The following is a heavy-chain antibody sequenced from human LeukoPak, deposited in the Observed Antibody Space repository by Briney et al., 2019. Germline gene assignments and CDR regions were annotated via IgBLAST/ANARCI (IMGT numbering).Heavy chain of an antibody. V-gene: IGHV4-61*05. CDR1: GGSISSSSYY. CDR2: IYYSGST. Sequence: PSETLSLTCTVSGGSISSSSYYWGWIRQPPGKGLEWIGYIYYSGSTNYNPSLKSRVTISVDTSKNQFSLKLSSVTAADTAVYYCARAPIEHTGGSPWNWFDPWGQGTLVTVSS. CDR3: ARAPIEHTGGSPWNWFDP. J-gene: IGHJ5*02. D-gene: IGHD2-15*01.